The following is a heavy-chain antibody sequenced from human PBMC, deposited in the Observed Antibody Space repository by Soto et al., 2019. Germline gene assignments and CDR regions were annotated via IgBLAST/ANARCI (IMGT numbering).Heavy chain of an antibody. CDR2: ISAYSGNT. CDR3: ARASLDFWSGYYYFDY. CDR1: GYTFTSYG. D-gene: IGHD3-3*01. J-gene: IGHJ4*02. Sequence: GASVKVSCKASGYTFTSYGISWVRQAPGQGLEWMGWISAYSGNTNYAQKLQGRVTMTTDTSTSTAYMELRSLRSDDTAVYYCARASLDFWSGYYYFDYWGQGTLVTVSS. V-gene: IGHV1-18*01.